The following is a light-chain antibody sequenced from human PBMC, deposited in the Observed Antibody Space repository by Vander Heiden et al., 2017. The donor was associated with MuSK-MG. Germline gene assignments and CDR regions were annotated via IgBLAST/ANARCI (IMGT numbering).Light chain of an antibody. CDR2: DVG. V-gene: IGLV3-21*02. CDR1: NFGNKA. CDR3: QVWDMSSDHPGYV. Sequence: SYVLTQPPSVSVTPGQTARITCGGTNFGNKAVHWYQQKPGHAPAVVVYDVGDRPSGIPERFSGSKSGNTATLTISRVEAGDEADYYCQVWDMSSDHPGYVFGTGTKVTVL. J-gene: IGLJ1*01.